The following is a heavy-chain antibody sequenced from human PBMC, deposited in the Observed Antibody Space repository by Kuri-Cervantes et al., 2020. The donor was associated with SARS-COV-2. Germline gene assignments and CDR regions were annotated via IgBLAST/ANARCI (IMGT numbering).Heavy chain of an antibody. CDR3: AKDGAGAHDF. CDR2: IWYDGSNK. CDR1: GFTFSSYG. Sequence: GESLKISCAASGFTFSSYGMHWVRQAPGKGLEWVAVIWYDGSNKYYADSVKGRFTISRDNTQNKLYLQMRSLRPEDTAMYYCAKDGAGAHDFWGQGTLVTVSS. J-gene: IGHJ4*02. D-gene: IGHD4/OR15-4a*01. V-gene: IGHV3-30*02.